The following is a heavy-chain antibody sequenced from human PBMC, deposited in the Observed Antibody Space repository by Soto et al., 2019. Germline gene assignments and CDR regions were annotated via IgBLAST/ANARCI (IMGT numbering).Heavy chain of an antibody. D-gene: IGHD4-17*01. CDR3: AKALLLTTITTVGD. V-gene: IGHV3-30*18. J-gene: IGHJ4*02. CDR1: GFIFSTYG. CDR2: ISYDGNNK. Sequence: QVQLVESGGGVVQPGRSLRLSCAASGFIFSTYGMHWVRQAPGKGLEWLSVISYDGNNKYYADSVKGRFTISRDNSKNTLWLQMDSLRTEDTDVYYCAKALLLTTITTVGDWGQGTLVTVSS.